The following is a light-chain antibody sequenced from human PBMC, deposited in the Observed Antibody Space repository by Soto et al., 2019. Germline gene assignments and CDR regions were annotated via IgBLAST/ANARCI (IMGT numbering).Light chain of an antibody. Sequence: EIMMTQSPGTLSVSPGERATLSCRASESGSNNLAWYQQNPGHAPRLLTYYASTRATGIPDRFSGSGSGTEFTLTITSLQSEDFALYYCHQYNDWPPITFGQGTRLEIK. CDR2: YAS. CDR3: HQYNDWPPIT. CDR1: ESGSNN. J-gene: IGKJ5*01. V-gene: IGKV3-15*01.